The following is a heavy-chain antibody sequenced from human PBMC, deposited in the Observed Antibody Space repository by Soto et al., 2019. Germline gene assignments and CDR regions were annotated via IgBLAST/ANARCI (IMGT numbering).Heavy chain of an antibody. CDR1: GFSLSTSGVG. CDR3: ARYPGIAAAGPYYFDY. CDR2: IYWDDDK. D-gene: IGHD6-13*01. J-gene: IGHJ4*02. Sequence: SGPTLVNPTQTLTLTCTFSGFSLSTSGVGVGWIRQPPGKALEWLALIYWDDDKRYSPSLKSRLTITKDTSKNQVVLTMTNMDPVDTATYYCARYPGIAAAGPYYFDYWGQGTLVTVSS. V-gene: IGHV2-5*02.